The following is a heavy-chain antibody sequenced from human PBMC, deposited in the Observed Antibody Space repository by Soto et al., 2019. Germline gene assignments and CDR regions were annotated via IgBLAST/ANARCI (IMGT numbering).Heavy chain of an antibody. CDR2: INHSGRT. CDR3: ARGQDFWSGYPFDY. V-gene: IGHV4-34*01. CDR1: GGSFSGYY. J-gene: IGHJ4*02. D-gene: IGHD3-3*01. Sequence: QVQLQQWGAGLLKPSETLSLTCAVYGGSFSGYYWSWIRQPPGKGLEWIGEINHSGRTKYNPSLNSRVTISVDTSKSQFFLMLSSVTAADTAVYYCARGQDFWSGYPFDYWGQGTLVTVSS.